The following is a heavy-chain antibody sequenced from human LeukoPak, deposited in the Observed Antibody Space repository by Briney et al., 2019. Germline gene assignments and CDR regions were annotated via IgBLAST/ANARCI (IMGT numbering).Heavy chain of an antibody. CDR2: IFYSGST. D-gene: IGHD3-10*01. CDR1: GGSVSNYY. J-gene: IGHJ3*02. CDR3: AKSNGYGLIDI. Sequence: SETLSLTCTVSGGSVSNYYWGWVRQPPGKALEWIGNIFYSGSTYYSPSLKSRVTISLDTSRNQFSLKLNSVTAADTAVYYCAKSNGYGLIDIWGQGTMVTVSS. V-gene: IGHV4-39*07.